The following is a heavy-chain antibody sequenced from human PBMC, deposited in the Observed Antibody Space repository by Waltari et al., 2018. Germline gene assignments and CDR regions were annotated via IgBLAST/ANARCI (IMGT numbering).Heavy chain of an antibody. V-gene: IGHV3-7*01. CDR2: INHDGSGK. D-gene: IGHD5-18*01. CDR1: GFTLSCLW. Sequence: EVPLVESGGGLVQTGGSLRLSCAAAGFTLSCLWVSWGRQGPGKGLEWLANINHDGSGKFFLGSVKGRFTISRDNAKNSVYLQMNSLTGEDTAVYYCATSLDAAGNDWGQGTLVTVSS. CDR3: ATSLDAAGND. J-gene: IGHJ4*02.